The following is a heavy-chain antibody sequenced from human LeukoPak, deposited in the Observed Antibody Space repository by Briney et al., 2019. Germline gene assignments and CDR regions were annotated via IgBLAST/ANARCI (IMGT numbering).Heavy chain of an antibody. D-gene: IGHD4-17*01. CDR2: ISSSSSYI. Sequence: GGSLRLSCAASGFTFSSYSMNWVRQAPGKGLEWVSSISSSSSYIYYADSVKGRFTISRDNAKNSLYLQMNSLRAEDTAVYYCARGSGVTTIYYYMDVWGKVTTVTVSS. CDR1: GFTFSSYS. V-gene: IGHV3-21*01. CDR3: ARGSGVTTIYYYMDV. J-gene: IGHJ6*03.